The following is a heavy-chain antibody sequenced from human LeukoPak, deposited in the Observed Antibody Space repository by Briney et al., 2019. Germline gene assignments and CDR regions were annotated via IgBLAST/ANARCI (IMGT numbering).Heavy chain of an antibody. CDR2: ISSSSYI. D-gene: IGHD6-19*01. V-gene: IGHV3-21*01. CDR1: GFTFSSYS. J-gene: IGHJ4*02. Sequence: GGSLRLSCAASGFTFSSYSMNWVRQAPGKGLEWVSSISSSSYIYYADSVKGRFTISRDNAKNSLYLQMDSLRAEDTAVYYCARGQSMAGTEVDYWGQGTLVTVSS. CDR3: ARGQSMAGTEVDY.